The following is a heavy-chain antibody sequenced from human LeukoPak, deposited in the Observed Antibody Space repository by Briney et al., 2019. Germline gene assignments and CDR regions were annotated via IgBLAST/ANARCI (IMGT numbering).Heavy chain of an antibody. CDR2: IYPGDSDT. J-gene: IGHJ3*02. V-gene: IGHV5-51*01. Sequence: GESLKISCKGSGYSFTSYWIGWVRQMPGKGLEWMGIIYPGDSDTRYSPSFQGQVTISADKSISTAYLQWSSLKASDTAMYYCASTLLTYDSSGYYYSAFDIWGQGTMVTVSP. CDR1: GYSFTSYW. D-gene: IGHD3-22*01. CDR3: ASTLLTYDSSGYYYSAFDI.